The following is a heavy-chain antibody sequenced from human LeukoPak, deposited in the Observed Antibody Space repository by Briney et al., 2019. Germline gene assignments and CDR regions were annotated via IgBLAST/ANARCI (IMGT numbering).Heavy chain of an antibody. D-gene: IGHD3-3*01. Sequence: GGSLRLSCAASGFTFSSYAMSWVRQAPGKGLEWVSAISGSGGSTNYADSVKGRFTISRDNSKNTLYLQMTSLRAEDTAVYYCAKSLLHYDFWSGYPDDAFDIWGQGTMVTVSS. CDR3: AKSLLHYDFWSGYPDDAFDI. CDR2: ISGSGGST. CDR1: GFTFSSYA. J-gene: IGHJ3*02. V-gene: IGHV3-23*01.